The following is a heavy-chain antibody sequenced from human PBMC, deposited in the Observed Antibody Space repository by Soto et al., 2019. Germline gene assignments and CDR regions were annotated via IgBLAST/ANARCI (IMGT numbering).Heavy chain of an antibody. V-gene: IGHV1-8*01. CDR2: MNPNSGNT. Sequence: QVQLVQSGAEVKKPGASVKVSCKASGYTFTSYDINWVRQATGQGLEWMGWMNPNSGNTGYAQKCQSRVTKTRNTSISTAYMELSSLRSEDTAVYYCASSIWGSYRNIDYWGQGTLVTVSS. CDR1: GYTFTSYD. D-gene: IGHD3-16*02. CDR3: ASSIWGSYRNIDY. J-gene: IGHJ4*02.